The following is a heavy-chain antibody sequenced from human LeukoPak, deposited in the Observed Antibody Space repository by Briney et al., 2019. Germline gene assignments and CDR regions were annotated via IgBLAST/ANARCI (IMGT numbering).Heavy chain of an antibody. CDR3: ASDSSAWYYPFDI. V-gene: IGHV4-61*01. J-gene: IGHJ3*02. CDR2: IFYTGST. Sequence: PSETLSLTCTVSGGSVSSGNYYWSWIRQPPGKGLEWIGYIFYTGSTKYNPSLKSRVTISADTSKNQFSLKLTSATAADTAMYYCASDSSAWYYPFDIWGQGTMVTVSS. CDR1: GGSVSSGNYY. D-gene: IGHD6-19*01.